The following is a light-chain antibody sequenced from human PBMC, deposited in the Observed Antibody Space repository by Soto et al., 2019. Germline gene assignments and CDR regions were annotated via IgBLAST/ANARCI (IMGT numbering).Light chain of an antibody. CDR1: ESIARH. CDR3: QQTYSTLSIP. Sequence: DIQMTQSPSSLSASVGDRVTITCRASESIARHLNWYQQRPGKAAKLLIYAASTLQNGVPSRFRGGGSGTDFTLTISNLQPEDFATYYCQQTYSTLSIPFGQGTRLEIK. V-gene: IGKV1-39*01. J-gene: IGKJ5*01. CDR2: AAS.